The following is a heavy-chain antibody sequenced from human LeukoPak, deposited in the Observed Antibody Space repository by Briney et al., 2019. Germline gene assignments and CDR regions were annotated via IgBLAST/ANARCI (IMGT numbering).Heavy chain of an antibody. J-gene: IGHJ4*02. CDR1: GYTFTDSY. Sequence: ASVKVSCKASGYTFTDSYMHWVRQAPGQGLEWMGWINPNSGGTNYAQKFQGRVSMTRDTSISTAYMELSRLRSDDTAVYYCARATEYQLPDYWGQGTLVTVSS. D-gene: IGHD2-2*01. CDR2: INPNSGGT. V-gene: IGHV1-2*02. CDR3: ARATEYQLPDY.